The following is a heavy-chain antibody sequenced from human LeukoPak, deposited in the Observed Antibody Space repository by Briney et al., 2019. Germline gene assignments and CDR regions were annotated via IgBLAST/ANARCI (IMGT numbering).Heavy chain of an antibody. D-gene: IGHD2-2*02. CDR3: ARDLEVAAGILDY. Sequence: KFQGRVTITRDTSASTAYMELSSLRSEDTAVYYCARDLEVAAGILDYWGQGTLVTVSS. J-gene: IGHJ4*02. V-gene: IGHV1-3*01.